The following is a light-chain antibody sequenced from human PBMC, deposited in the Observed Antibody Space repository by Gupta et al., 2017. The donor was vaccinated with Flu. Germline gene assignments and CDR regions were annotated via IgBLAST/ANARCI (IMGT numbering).Light chain of an antibody. V-gene: IGLV2-14*01. Sequence: SALTQPASVSGSRGRSIAISCTGTSSDVGGYNSVSWYQHHPGKAPKLIIYDVTDRPSGVSDRFSGSKSGSTASLTISGRQAEDEADYYCTSYTSESTLIFGGGTKLTVL. CDR1: SSDVGGYNS. J-gene: IGLJ2*01. CDR2: DVT. CDR3: TSYTSESTLI.